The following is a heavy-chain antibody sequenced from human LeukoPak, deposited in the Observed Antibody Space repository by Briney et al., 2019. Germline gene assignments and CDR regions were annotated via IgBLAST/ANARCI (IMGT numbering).Heavy chain of an antibody. Sequence: ASVNVSCNASGYTFTSYDINWVRQAPGHGLEWVGWMNPNSGNTGYAHKFQGRVNKNRNTSISTAYMELSSLRSEGTGVYYCARGKGRRSGPPFDYWGQGTLVTVSS. CDR3: ARGKGRRSGPPFDY. CDR2: MNPNSGNT. V-gene: IGHV1-8*01. D-gene: IGHD3-10*01. J-gene: IGHJ4*02. CDR1: GYTFTSYD.